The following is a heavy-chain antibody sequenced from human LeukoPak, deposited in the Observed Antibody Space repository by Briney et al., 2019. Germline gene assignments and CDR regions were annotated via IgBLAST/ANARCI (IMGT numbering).Heavy chain of an antibody. D-gene: IGHD1-26*01. CDR1: GYTFTGYY. J-gene: IGHJ3*02. CDR2: INPNSGGT. V-gene: IGHV1-2*04. CDR3: ARSSGSHRGHAFDI. Sequence: ASVNVSCKASGYTFTGYYMHWVRQAPGQGLEWMGWINPNSGGTNYAQKFQGWVTMTRDTSISTAYMELSRLRSDDTAVYYCARSSGSHRGHAFDIWGQGTMVTVSS.